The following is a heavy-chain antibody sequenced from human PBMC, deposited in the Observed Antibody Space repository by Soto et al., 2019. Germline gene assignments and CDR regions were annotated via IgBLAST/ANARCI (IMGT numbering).Heavy chain of an antibody. Sequence: EVQLLESGGGFIQPGGSLRLSCEASGFTFSTYAMSWVRQAPGKGLEWVSTISGGGGNKYYADSVKGRFTISRDNSKSTLFLQMNSLRAEDTAVYYCARDSRDKSPARDPFDPWGQGTLVTVSS. V-gene: IGHV3-23*01. D-gene: IGHD2-21*01. CDR1: GFTFSTYA. J-gene: IGHJ5*02. CDR2: ISGGGGNK. CDR3: ARDSRDKSPARDPFDP.